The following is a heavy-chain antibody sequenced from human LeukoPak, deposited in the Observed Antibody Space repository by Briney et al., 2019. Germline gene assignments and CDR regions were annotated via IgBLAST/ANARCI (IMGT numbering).Heavy chain of an antibody. CDR2: INHSGST. Sequence: SETLSLTCAVYGGSFSGYYWSWLRQPPGKGLEWIGEINHSGSTNYNPSLKSRVTISVDTSKNQFSLKLSSVTAADTAVYYCARGSMGDRVDWNGMDVWGQGTTVTVSS. CDR3: ARGSMGDRVDWNGMDV. CDR1: GGSFSGYY. D-gene: IGHD1-1*01. J-gene: IGHJ6*02. V-gene: IGHV4-34*01.